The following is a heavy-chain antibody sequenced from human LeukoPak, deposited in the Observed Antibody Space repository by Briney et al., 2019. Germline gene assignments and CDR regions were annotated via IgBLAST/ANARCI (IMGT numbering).Heavy chain of an antibody. D-gene: IGHD2-15*01. CDR2: IYYRGST. CDR1: GGSISSYY. V-gene: IGHV4-59*01. Sequence: PSETLSLTCTVSGGSISSYYWSWIRQPPGKGLEWIGYIYYRGSTNYNPSLKSRVTISVDTSKNQFSLKLSSVTAADTAVYYCARSGYCSGGSCIDAFDIWGQGTMVTVSS. J-gene: IGHJ3*02. CDR3: ARSGYCSGGSCIDAFDI.